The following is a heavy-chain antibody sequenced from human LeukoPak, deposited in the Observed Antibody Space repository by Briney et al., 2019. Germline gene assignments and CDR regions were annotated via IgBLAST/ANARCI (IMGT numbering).Heavy chain of an antibody. D-gene: IGHD3-10*02. CDR2: ISWNSGSI. J-gene: IGHJ6*04. V-gene: IGHV3-9*01. CDR1: GFPFDDYA. Sequence: SLSLSCAASGFPFDDYAMHWVRQAPGKGLEWVSGISWNSGSIGYADSVKGRFTISRDNAKNSLYLQMNSLRAEDTAVYYCAELGITMIGGVWGKGTTVTISS. CDR3: AELGITMIGGV.